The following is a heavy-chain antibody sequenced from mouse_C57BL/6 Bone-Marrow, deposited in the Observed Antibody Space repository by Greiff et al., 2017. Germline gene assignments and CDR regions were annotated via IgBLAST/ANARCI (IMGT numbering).Heavy chain of an antibody. J-gene: IGHJ1*03. CDR2: IRNKANGYTT. CDR1: GFTFTDYY. Sequence: EVKLVASGGGLVQPGGSLSLSCAASGFTFTDYYMSWVRQPPGKALEWLGFIRNKANGYTTEYSAAVKGRFTISRDNSQSILYLQMNALRAEDSATYYCARCYYGSSYWYFDVWGTGTTVTVSS. CDR3: ARCYYGSSYWYFDV. D-gene: IGHD1-1*01. V-gene: IGHV7-3*01.